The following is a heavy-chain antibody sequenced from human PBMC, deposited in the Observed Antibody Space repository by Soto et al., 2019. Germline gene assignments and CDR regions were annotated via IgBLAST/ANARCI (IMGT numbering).Heavy chain of an antibody. D-gene: IGHD3-10*01. J-gene: IGHJ4*02. CDR1: GGSFSGYY. V-gene: IGHV4-34*01. CDR2: INHSGST. CDR3: ARPRPLRGKDY. Sequence: SETLSLTCAVYGGSFSGYYWSWIRQPPGKGLEWIGEINHSGSTNYNPSLKSRVTISVDTSKNQFSLKLSSVTAADTAVYYCARPRPLRGKDYWGQGTLVTVSS.